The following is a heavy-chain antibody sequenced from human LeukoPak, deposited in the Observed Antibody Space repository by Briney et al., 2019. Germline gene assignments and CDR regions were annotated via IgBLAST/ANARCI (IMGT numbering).Heavy chain of an antibody. CDR3: ARASRRITIFGVVTNEYYFDY. J-gene: IGHJ4*02. CDR2: MNPKSGNT. Sequence: GASVNVSCKAFGYTFSNYDINWVRQAPGQGLEWMGWMNPKSGNTGYAQKFQGRVALTRIASISTAYMELSSLRSEDTAVYYCARASRRITIFGVVTNEYYFDYWGQGTLVTVSS. D-gene: IGHD3-3*01. CDR1: GYTFSNYD. V-gene: IGHV1-8*02.